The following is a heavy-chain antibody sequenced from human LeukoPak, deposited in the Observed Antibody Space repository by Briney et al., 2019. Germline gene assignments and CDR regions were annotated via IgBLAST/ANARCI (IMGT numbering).Heavy chain of an antibody. CDR2: INHSGST. D-gene: IGHD5-18*01. J-gene: IGHJ4*02. Sequence: PSETLSLTCAVYGGSFSGYYWSWIRQPPGKGLEWIGEINHSGSTNYNPSLKSRVTISVDTSKNQFSLKLSSVIAADTAVYYCARGLGAMVYWGQGTLVTVSS. V-gene: IGHV4-34*01. CDR3: ARGLGAMVY. CDR1: GGSFSGYY.